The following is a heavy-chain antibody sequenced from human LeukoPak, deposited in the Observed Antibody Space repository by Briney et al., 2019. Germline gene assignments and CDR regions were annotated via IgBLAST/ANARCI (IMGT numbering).Heavy chain of an antibody. CDR3: AQAGRRITMVRGALGAFDP. CDR2: INHSGST. D-gene: IGHD3-10*01. CDR1: GGSFSGYY. V-gene: IGHV4-34*01. Sequence: SETLSLTCAVYGGSFSGYYWSWIRQPPGKGLEWIGEINHSGSTNYNPSLKSRVTISVDTSKNQFSLKLSSVTAADTAVYYCAQAGRRITMVRGALGAFDPWGQGTLVTVSS. J-gene: IGHJ5*02.